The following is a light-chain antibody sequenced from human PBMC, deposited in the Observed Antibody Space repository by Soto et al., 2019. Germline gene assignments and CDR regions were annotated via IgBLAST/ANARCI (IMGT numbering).Light chain of an antibody. CDR1: QCVSSY. CDR3: QQRSNWPRT. J-gene: IGKJ1*01. Sequence: EIVLTQSPATLSLSPGERATLSCRASQCVSSYLVWYQQKPGQAPRLLMSDASNRATGIPARFSGSGSGTDFTLTISSLEPEDFAVYYCQQRSNWPRTFGQGTKVDIK. CDR2: DAS. V-gene: IGKV3-11*01.